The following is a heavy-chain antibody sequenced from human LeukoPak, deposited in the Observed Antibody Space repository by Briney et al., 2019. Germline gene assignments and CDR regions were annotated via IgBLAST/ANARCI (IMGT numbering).Heavy chain of an antibody. D-gene: IGHD3-22*01. V-gene: IGHV3-21*01. CDR1: GFTFSSYN. J-gene: IGHJ3*02. CDR2: ISSSRNFL. CDR3: ARDLSGLDAFDI. Sequence: GGSLRLSCAASGFTFSSYNMNWVRQAPGKGLEWVSSISSSRNFLYYADSLKGRFTISRDNAKNSLSLQMNSLRAEDTAVYYCARDLSGLDAFDIWGQGTMVTVSS.